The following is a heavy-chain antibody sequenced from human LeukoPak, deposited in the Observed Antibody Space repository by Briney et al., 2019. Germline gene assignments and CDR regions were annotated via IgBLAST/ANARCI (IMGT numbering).Heavy chain of an antibody. CDR1: SYSISSGYF. CDR3: ARDGGLELPLCWFDP. D-gene: IGHD1-7*01. J-gene: IGHJ5*02. V-gene: IGHV4-38-2*02. Sequence: SETLSLTCTVSSYSISSGYFWGWIRQPPGKGLEWIGSIYHSGNTYYNPSLKSRVTISVDTSKNQFSLQLSSVTAADTAVYYCARDGGLELPLCWFDPWGQGTLVIVSS. CDR2: IYHSGNT.